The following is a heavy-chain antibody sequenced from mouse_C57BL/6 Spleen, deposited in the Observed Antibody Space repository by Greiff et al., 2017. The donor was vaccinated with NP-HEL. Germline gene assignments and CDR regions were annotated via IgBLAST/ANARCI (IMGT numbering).Heavy chain of an antibody. J-gene: IGHJ2*01. CDR1: GYTFTSYW. Sequence: VQLQQPGAELVMPGASVKLSCKASGYTFTSYWMHWVKQRPGQGLEWIGEIDPSDSYTNYNQKFKGKSTLTVDKSSSTAYMQLSSLTSEDSAVYYCARSGYYDFYWGQGTTLTVSS. CDR2: IDPSDSYT. D-gene: IGHD2-4*01. V-gene: IGHV1-69*01. CDR3: ARSGYYDFY.